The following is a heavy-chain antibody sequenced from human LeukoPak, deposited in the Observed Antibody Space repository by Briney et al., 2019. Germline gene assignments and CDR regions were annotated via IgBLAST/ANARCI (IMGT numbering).Heavy chain of an antibody. CDR3: ARVEVWQNSDWYPGLDY. Sequence: GASVKVSCKASGYTFTSYGISWVRQAPGQGLEWMGWISAYNGNTNYAQKLQGGVTMTTDTSTSTAYMELRSLRSDDTAVYYCARVEVWQNSDWYPGLDYWGQGTLVTVSS. CDR2: ISAYNGNT. J-gene: IGHJ4*02. D-gene: IGHD2-21*01. V-gene: IGHV1-18*01. CDR1: GYTFTSYG.